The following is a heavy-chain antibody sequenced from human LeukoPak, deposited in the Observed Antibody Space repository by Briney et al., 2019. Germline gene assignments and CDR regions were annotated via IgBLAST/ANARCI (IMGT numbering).Heavy chain of an antibody. Sequence: PGGSLRFSCSASRFTFSSYSMTGVRHAPGKGLGGGSSSSSSSSYIFYAHSLKGRFTISRDNAKNSLYLQMNSLRGEDTAVYYCARRTVVLRYLDYWGQGTLVTVSS. J-gene: IGHJ4*02. CDR2: SSSSSSYI. CDR3: ARRTVVLRYLDY. V-gene: IGHV3-21*01. CDR1: RFTFSSYS. D-gene: IGHD2/OR15-2a*01.